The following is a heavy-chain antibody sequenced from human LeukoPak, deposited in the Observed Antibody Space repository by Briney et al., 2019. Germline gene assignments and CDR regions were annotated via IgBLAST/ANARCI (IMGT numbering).Heavy chain of an antibody. CDR2: IYHSGST. CDR3: ARDRQFRGLGIDY. Sequence: SETLSLTCAVSGYSISSGYYWGWIRQPPGKGLEWIGSIYHSGSTYYNPSLKSRVTISVDTSKNQFSLKLSSVTAADTAVYYCARDRQFRGLGIDYWGQGTLVTVSS. V-gene: IGHV4-38-2*02. J-gene: IGHJ4*02. D-gene: IGHD3-10*01. CDR1: GYSISSGYY.